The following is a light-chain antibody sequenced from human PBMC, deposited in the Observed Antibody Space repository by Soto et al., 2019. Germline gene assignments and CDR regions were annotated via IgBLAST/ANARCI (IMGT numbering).Light chain of an antibody. CDR2: KVS. CDR3: MQATQSVWT. V-gene: IGKV2-24*01. Sequence: DIVMNPTPLSSPVTLGQAASISCTSIQSLVHSEGNTYVSWYQQRPGQPQRLLIYKVSERFSGVTERFSGSGAGPDFTLTISRVEAEDVGVYCCMQATQSVWTFGQGPKVEIK. CDR1: QSLVHSEGNTY. J-gene: IGKJ1*01.